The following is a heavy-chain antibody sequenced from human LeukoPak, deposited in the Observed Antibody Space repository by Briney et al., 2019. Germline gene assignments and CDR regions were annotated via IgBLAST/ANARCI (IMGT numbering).Heavy chain of an antibody. V-gene: IGHV4-34*01. CDR3: ASGRGIFGVVHFDY. J-gene: IGHJ4*02. D-gene: IGHD3-3*01. CDR2: INHSTSL. CDR1: RWSVSGDY. Sequence: PSETLSLPCPRYRWSVSGDYWKWIGQPPRKGGEWSGEINHSTSLNYNPSLKGHITKSVDTSMNQFSLKLSSAADADTAVYYCASGRGIFGVVHFDYWGRGTVVTVSS.